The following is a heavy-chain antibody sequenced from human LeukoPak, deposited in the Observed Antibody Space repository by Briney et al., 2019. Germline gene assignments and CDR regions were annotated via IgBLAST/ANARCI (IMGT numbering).Heavy chain of an antibody. V-gene: IGHV3-23*01. CDR1: RFTFSSYA. D-gene: IGHD3-22*01. Sequence: GGSLRLSCAASRFTFSSYAMSWVRQAPGKGLEWVSAISGSGGSTYYADSVKGRFTISRDNSKNTLYLQMNSLRAEDTAVYYCAASWVDYYDSSGYPQWWGQGTLVTVSS. J-gene: IGHJ4*02. CDR2: ISGSGGST. CDR3: AASWVDYYDSSGYPQW.